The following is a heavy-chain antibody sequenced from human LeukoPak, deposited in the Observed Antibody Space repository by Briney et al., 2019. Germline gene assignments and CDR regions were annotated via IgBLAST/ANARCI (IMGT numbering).Heavy chain of an antibody. V-gene: IGHV3-23*01. CDR1: GFTFSSYA. D-gene: IGHD4-11*01. CDR3: AKAKVTLPFDY. CDR2: ISGSGDNT. J-gene: IGHJ4*02. Sequence: GGSLRLSCAASGFTFSSYAMSWVRQVPGKGLEWVSVISGSGDNTYYADSVKGRFTISRDNSKNTLYLQMNSLRAEDTAVYYCAKAKVTLPFDYWGQGTLVTVSS.